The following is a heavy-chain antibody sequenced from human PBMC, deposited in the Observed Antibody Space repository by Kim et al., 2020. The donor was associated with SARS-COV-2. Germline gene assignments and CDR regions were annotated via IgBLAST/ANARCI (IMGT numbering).Heavy chain of an antibody. V-gene: IGHV3-9*01. Sequence: GGSLRLSCATSGFSFGDFALHWVRQAPGKVLEWVAGINWNSREIAYAGSGKGRGTIPRDDATKSLYLDMKRLGPEDTALYYCAKDRGGPVFYYG. CDR3: AKDRGGPVFYYG. D-gene: IGHD3-10*01. CDR2: INWNSREI. CDR1: GFSFGDFA. J-gene: IGHJ6*01.